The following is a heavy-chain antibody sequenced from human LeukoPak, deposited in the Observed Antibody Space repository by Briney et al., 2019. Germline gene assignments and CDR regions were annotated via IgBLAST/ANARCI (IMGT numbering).Heavy chain of an antibody. V-gene: IGHV1-8*03. J-gene: IGHJ4*02. CDR1: GYTFTSYD. CDR3: ARGRKSMHFDY. Sequence: ASVKVSCKASGYTFTSYDINWVRQATGQGLEWMGWMNPNSGNTGYAQKFQGRVTITRNTSISTAYMELSSLRSKDTAVYYCARGRKSMHFDYWGQGTLVTVSS. D-gene: IGHD2/OR15-2a*01. CDR2: MNPNSGNT.